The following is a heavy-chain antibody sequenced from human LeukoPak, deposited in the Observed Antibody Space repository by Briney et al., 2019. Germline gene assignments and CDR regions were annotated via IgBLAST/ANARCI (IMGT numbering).Heavy chain of an antibody. CDR1: GGSFSGYY. CDR3: ARFFSSGWYNWFDP. D-gene: IGHD6-19*01. V-gene: IGHV4-34*01. J-gene: IGHJ5*02. CDR2: ITHGGST. Sequence: KPSETLSLTCAVYGGSFSGYYWSWIRQPPGKGLEWIGEITHGGSTNYNPSLKSRVTMSVDTSKNQFSLKLSSVTAADTAVYYCARFFSSGWYNWFDPWGQGTLVTVSS.